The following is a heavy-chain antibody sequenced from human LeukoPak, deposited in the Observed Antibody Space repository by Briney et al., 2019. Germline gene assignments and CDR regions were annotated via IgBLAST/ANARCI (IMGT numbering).Heavy chain of an antibody. CDR1: GYTFTGDY. V-gene: IGHV1-2*06. CDR3: ARGVINSAWNGVLDY. CDR2: INPNSGGT. D-gene: IGHD1-1*01. J-gene: IGHJ4*02. Sequence: AASVKVSCKASGYTFTGDYMHWVRQAPGQGLEWMGRINPNSGGTNYAQNFQGRVTMTRDTSISTGYMELKRLRSDDTAVCYCARGVINSAWNGVLDYWGQGTLVTVSS.